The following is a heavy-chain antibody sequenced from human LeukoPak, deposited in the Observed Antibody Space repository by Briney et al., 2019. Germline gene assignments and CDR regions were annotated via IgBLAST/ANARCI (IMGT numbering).Heavy chain of an antibody. J-gene: IGHJ3*01. CDR1: GFKFSSYD. CDR2: ISASGRTT. CDR3: ARVAWSGFDL. V-gene: IGHV3-48*03. D-gene: IGHD3-3*01. Sequence: GGSLRLSCAASGFKFSSYDMNWVRQAPGKGLEWVSYISASGRTTYYVDSMKGRFTLSRDNAKNSLYLQMNSLRAEDMAVYYCARVAWSGFDLWGQGTMVTGSP.